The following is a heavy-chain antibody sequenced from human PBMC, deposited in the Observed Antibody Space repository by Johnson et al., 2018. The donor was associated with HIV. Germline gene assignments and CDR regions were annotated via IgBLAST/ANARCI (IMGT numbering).Heavy chain of an antibody. CDR3: AKEASSGPDAFDI. Sequence: QVQLVESGGGLVQPGGSLRLSCAASGFPFSNFAMHWVRQAPGKGLEWVAIISYDGSNKYYADSVKGRFTISRDNSKNTLYLQMNSLRAEDTALYYCAKEASSGPDAFDIWGQGT. D-gene: IGHD6-19*01. CDR1: GFPFSNFA. CDR2: ISYDGSNK. J-gene: IGHJ3*02. V-gene: IGHV3-30*04.